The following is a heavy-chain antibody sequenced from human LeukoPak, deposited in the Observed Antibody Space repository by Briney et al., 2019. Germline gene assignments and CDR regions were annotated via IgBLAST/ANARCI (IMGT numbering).Heavy chain of an antibody. CDR2: IKQDETEK. CDR1: GFTFSNFW. CDR3: ARGGSRQYNF. Sequence: GGSLRLSCTASGFTFSNFWMGWVRQAPGKGLEWVANIKQDETEKFYLGSVKGRFTISRDNAKNSLYLQMNSLRVEDTAVYYCARGGSRQYNFWGQGTLVTVSS. J-gene: IGHJ4*02. V-gene: IGHV3-7*01. D-gene: IGHD5-18*01.